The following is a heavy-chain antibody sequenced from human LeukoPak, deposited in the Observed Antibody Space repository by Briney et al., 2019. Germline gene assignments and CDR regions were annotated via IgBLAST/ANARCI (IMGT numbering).Heavy chain of an antibody. J-gene: IGHJ4*02. Sequence: GGSLRLSCAASGFTFSSYAMNWVRQAPGKGLEWVSSLSDGGHSSFYADSVKGRFTIYRDDSQNILYLQMNNLSGNDTALYYCAFSPLGFNYGYAYWGQGTLVTVSS. D-gene: IGHD5-18*01. CDR2: LSDGGHSS. CDR3: AFSPLGFNYGYAY. CDR1: GFTFSSYA. V-gene: IGHV3-23*01.